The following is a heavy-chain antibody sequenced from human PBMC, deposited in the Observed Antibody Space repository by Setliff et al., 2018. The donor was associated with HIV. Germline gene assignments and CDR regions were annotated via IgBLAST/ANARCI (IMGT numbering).Heavy chain of an antibody. J-gene: IGHJ2*01. D-gene: IGHD5-12*01. V-gene: IGHV3-11*04. Sequence: GGSLRLSCAASGFTFSDYYMSWIRQAPGKGLEWVSYISSSGSTIYYADSVKGRFTISRDNAKNSLYLQMKSLRAEDTAVYYCARDGYLSLWYFDLWGRGTLVTVSS. CDR1: GFTFSDYY. CDR2: ISSSGSTI. CDR3: ARDGYLSLWYFDL.